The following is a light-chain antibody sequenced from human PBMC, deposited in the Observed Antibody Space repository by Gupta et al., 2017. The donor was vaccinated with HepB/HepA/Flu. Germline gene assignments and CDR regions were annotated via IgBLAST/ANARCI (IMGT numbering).Light chain of an antibody. CDR1: QSVLYSSNNKNY. CDR3: QQDDSTPTT. CDR2: WAS. J-gene: IGKJ1*01. V-gene: IGKV4-1*01. Sequence: DIVMTQSPDSLAVSLGERATINCKSSQSVLYSSNNKNYLAWYQQKPGQPPRLLIYWASTRESGVPDRFSGRGSGTXFTLTIXSLQAEDVAVYYCQQDDSTPTTFGXGTKVEIK.